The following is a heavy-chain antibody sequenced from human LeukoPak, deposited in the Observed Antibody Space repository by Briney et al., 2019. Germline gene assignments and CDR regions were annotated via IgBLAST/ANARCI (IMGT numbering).Heavy chain of an antibody. Sequence: SETLSLTCAVSGGSISSGGYSWSWIRQPPGTGLEWIGYIYHSGSTYYNPSLKSRVTISVDRSKNQFSLKLSSVTAADTAVYYCARGVQYAVSQHGNWFDPWGQGTLVTVSS. V-gene: IGHV4-30-2*01. D-gene: IGHD1-1*01. CDR1: GGSISSGGYS. CDR3: ARGVQYAVSQHGNWFDP. CDR2: IYHSGST. J-gene: IGHJ5*02.